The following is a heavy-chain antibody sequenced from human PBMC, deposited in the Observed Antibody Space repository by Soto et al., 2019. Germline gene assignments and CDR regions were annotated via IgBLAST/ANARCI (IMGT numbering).Heavy chain of an antibody. V-gene: IGHV3-7*01. CDR1: GFTFSSYW. J-gene: IGHJ6*02. Sequence: EVQLVESGGGLVQPGGSLRLSCVDSGFTFSSYWMSWVRQARVKGLEWVGNIKQDGSEENYVDSVKGRFTISRDNTKNSRYLQMNSLRAEDTAVYCCARIAASGRGWDVWGQGTTVVVSS. CDR3: ARIAASGRGWDV. CDR2: IKQDGSEE. D-gene: IGHD6-13*01.